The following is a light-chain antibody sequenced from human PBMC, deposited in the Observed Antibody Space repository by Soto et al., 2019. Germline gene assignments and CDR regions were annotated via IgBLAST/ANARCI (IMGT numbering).Light chain of an antibody. CDR3: QHYGTSPST. CDR2: DAS. V-gene: IGKV1-5*01. CDR1: QSISSW. J-gene: IGKJ1*01. Sequence: DIQMTQSPSTLSVSVRDRVTITCRASQSISSWLAWYQQKPGKAPKLLIYDASSLKSGVPSRFSGSGSGTDFTLTISRLEPEDFAVYYCQHYGTSPSTFGRGTKVDIK.